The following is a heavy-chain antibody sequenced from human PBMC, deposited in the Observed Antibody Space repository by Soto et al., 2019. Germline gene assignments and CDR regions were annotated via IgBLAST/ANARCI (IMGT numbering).Heavy chain of an antibody. D-gene: IGHD2-15*01. CDR1: GDSSVSSSSYY. J-gene: IGHJ6*02. CDR3: ASEVSSTDGMDV. Sequence: PSETLSLTCTVSGDSSVSSSSYYWGWIRQPPGNGLEWIGSIYYTGNTFYSPSFRSRLTISVDTSKSQFSLKLRSVTAADTATYYCASEVSSTDGMDVWGQGTTVTVSS. V-gene: IGHV4-39*01. CDR2: IYYTGNT.